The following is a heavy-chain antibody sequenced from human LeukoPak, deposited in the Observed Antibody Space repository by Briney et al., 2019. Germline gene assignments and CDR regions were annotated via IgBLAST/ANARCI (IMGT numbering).Heavy chain of an antibody. D-gene: IGHD2-15*01. CDR1: GGSISSYY. V-gene: IGHV4-59*01. J-gene: IGHJ4*02. CDR3: ARGPRNYCSGGSCYPYFDY. CDR2: IYYSGST. Sequence: SETLSLTCTVSGGSISSYYWSRIRQPPGKGLEWIGYIYYSGSTNYNPSLKSRVTISVDTSKNQFSLKLSSVTAADTAVYYCARGPRNYCSGGSCYPYFDYWGQGTLVTVSS.